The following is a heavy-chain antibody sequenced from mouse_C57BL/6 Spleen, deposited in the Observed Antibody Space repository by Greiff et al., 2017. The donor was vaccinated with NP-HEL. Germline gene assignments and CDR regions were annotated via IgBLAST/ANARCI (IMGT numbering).Heavy chain of an antibody. CDR1: GYTFTSYW. D-gene: IGHD1-1*01. J-gene: IGHJ4*01. CDR2: INPSNGGT. Sequence: QVQLQQPGTELVKPGASVKLSCKASGYTFTSYWMHWVKQRPGQGLEWIGNINPSNGGTNYNEKFKSKATLTVDKSSSTAYMQLSSLTSEDAAVYYCASEGVLRSVGYYYAMDYWGQGTSVTVSS. V-gene: IGHV1-53*01. CDR3: ASEGVLRSVGYYYAMDY.